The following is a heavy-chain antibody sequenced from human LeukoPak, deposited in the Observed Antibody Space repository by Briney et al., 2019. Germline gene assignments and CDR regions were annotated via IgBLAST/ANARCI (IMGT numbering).Heavy chain of an antibody. J-gene: IGHJ3*02. CDR1: GFTFSAYS. CDR2: ITSSSSST. V-gene: IGHV3-21*01. CDR3: ARFETCQCDDVFDI. D-gene: IGHD3-9*01. Sequence: GGSLRLSCAASGFTFSAYSMNWVRQAPGQGLEWVSSITSSSSSTYYADSVTGRFTISRDNAKNSLYLQMNILRAEDTAVYFCARFETCQCDDVFDIWGQGTMVTVSS.